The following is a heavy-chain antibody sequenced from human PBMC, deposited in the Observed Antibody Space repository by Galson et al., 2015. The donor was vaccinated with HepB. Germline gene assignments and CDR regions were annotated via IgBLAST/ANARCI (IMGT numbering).Heavy chain of an antibody. J-gene: IGHJ4*02. CDR3: ARDRRRVTRPLPFDY. Sequence: TLSLTCTVSGGSISSGGYYWSWIRQHPGKGLEWIGYIYYSGSTYYNPSLKSRVTISVDTSKNQFSLKLSSVTAADTAAYYCARDRRRVTRPLPFDYWGQGTLVTVSS. CDR2: IYYSGST. D-gene: IGHD4-17*01. V-gene: IGHV4-31*03. CDR1: GGSISSGGYY.